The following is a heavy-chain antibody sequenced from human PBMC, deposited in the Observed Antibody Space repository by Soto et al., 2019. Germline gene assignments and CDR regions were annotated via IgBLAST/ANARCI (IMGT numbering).Heavy chain of an antibody. CDR3: VRATFGVGEWVHT. D-gene: IGHD3-10*01. V-gene: IGHV4-31*01. J-gene: IGHJ5*02. Sequence: QVQLQASGPGLVKPSQTLSLTCTVSGDSVSRDGKYLGWIRQLPGKGLGWIGYIYNTGATSYNPSPMSLRSISVAKSKQKLSLKPRSETGADTAVYYCVRATFGVGEWVHTWAQGTLVTVSS. CDR2: IYNTGAT. CDR1: GDSVSRDGKY.